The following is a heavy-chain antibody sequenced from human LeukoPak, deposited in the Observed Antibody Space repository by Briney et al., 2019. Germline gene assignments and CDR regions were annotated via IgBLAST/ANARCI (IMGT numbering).Heavy chain of an antibody. CDR1: GFTFSSYA. J-gene: IGHJ4*02. CDR2: ISYDGSNK. D-gene: IGHD5-24*01. CDR3: ARDMHAPRMATPIDC. V-gene: IGHV3-30*04. Sequence: GRSLRLSCAASGFTFSSYAMHWVRQAPGKGLEWVAVISYDGSNKYYADSVKGRFTISRDNSKNTLYLQMNSLRAEDTAVYYCARDMHAPRMATPIDCWGQGTLVTVSS.